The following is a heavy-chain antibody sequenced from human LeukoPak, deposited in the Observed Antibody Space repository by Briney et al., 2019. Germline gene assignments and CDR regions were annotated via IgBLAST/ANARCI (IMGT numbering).Heavy chain of an antibody. D-gene: IGHD3-9*01. Sequence: GASVKVPCKASGYTFTGYYMHWVRQAPGQGLEWMGWINPNSGGTNYAQKFQGRVTMTRDTSISTAYMELSRLRSDDTAVYYCARVSVSYYDILTGYYMDFDYWGQGTLVTVSS. CDR2: INPNSGGT. J-gene: IGHJ4*02. CDR1: GYTFTGYY. CDR3: ARVSVSYYDILTGYYMDFDY. V-gene: IGHV1-2*02.